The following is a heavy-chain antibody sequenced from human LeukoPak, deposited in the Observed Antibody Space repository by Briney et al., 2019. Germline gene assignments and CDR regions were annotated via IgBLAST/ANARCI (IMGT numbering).Heavy chain of an antibody. CDR2: MNPNSGNT. D-gene: IGHD4-17*01. CDR3: ARSYYGDSNWFGP. CDR1: GYTFTSYD. J-gene: IGHJ5*02. Sequence: ASVKVSCKASGYTFTSYDINWVRQATGQGLEWMGWMNPNSGNTGYAQKFQGRVTITRNTSISTAYMELSRLRSDDTAVYYCARSYYGDSNWFGPWGQGTLVTVSS. V-gene: IGHV1-8*03.